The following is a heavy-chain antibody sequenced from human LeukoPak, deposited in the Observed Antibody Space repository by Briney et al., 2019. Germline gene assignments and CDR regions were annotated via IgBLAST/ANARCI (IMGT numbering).Heavy chain of an antibody. CDR2: ISWNSGSI. D-gene: IGHD3/OR15-3a*01. CDR3: AKGTGLLRGYFQH. J-gene: IGHJ1*01. Sequence: GGSLRLSCAASGFTFDDYAMHWVRQAPGKGLEWVSGISWNSGSIGYADSVKGRFTISRDNAKNSLYLQMNSLRAEDTALYYCAKGTGLLRGYFQHWGQGTLVTVSS. CDR1: GFTFDDYA. V-gene: IGHV3-9*01.